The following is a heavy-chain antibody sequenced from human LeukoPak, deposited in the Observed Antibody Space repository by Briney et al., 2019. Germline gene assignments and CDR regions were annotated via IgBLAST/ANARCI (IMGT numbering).Heavy chain of an antibody. CDR3: ARDRRYCTNGVCYMETDY. D-gene: IGHD2-8*01. J-gene: IGHJ4*02. Sequence: GGSLRLSCAASGFTFSSYAMHWVRQAPGKGLEWVAVISYDGSNKYYADSVKGRFTISRDNSKNTLYLQMNSLRAEDTAVYYCARDRRYCTNGVCYMETDYWGQGTLVTVSS. CDR2: ISYDGSNK. CDR1: GFTFSSYA. V-gene: IGHV3-30-3*01.